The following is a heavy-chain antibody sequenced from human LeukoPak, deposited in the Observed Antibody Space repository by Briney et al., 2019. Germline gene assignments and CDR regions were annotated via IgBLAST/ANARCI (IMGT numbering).Heavy chain of an antibody. V-gene: IGHV5-51*01. CDR3: ARRYSSSWYSARAAYDI. J-gene: IGHJ3*02. CDR1: ADSITSCW. D-gene: IGHD6-13*01. CDR2: IYTGDCDT. Sequence: AGSLKISCKGSADSITSCWIGCVRRMPRGSLEWRGIIYTGDCDTRYSPSFQGQVTISADKSINTSYLQWSSRKASDTAMDYCARRYSSSWYSARAAYDIWGQGKIVTVSS.